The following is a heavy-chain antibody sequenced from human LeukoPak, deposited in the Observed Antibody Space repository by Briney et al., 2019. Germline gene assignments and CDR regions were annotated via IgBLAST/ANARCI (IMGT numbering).Heavy chain of an antibody. Sequence: ASVKVSCKASGYTFTSYAMHWVRQAPGQRLEWMGWINAGNGNTKYSQKFQGRVTSTRDTSASTAYMELSSLRSEDTAVYYCARVSRCSSTSCYGGNKNWFDPWGQGTLVTVSS. J-gene: IGHJ5*02. V-gene: IGHV1-3*01. D-gene: IGHD2-2*01. CDR2: INAGNGNT. CDR3: ARVSRCSSTSCYGGNKNWFDP. CDR1: GYTFTSYA.